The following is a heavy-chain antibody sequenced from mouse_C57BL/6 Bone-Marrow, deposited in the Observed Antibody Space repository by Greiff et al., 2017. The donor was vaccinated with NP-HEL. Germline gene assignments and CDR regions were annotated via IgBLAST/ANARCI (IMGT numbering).Heavy chain of an antibody. CDR2: IWSGGST. CDR3: ASRFAY. J-gene: IGHJ3*01. V-gene: IGHV2-2*01. CDR1: GFSLTSYG. Sequence: VQLQESGPGLVQPSQSLSITCTASGFSLTSYGVHWVRQSPGKGLEWLGVIWSGGSTDYNAAFISRLSISKDNSKSQVFFKMNSLQADDTAIYYCASRFAYWGQGTLVTVSA.